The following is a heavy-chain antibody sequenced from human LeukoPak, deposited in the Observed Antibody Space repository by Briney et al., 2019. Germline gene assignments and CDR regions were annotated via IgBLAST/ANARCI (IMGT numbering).Heavy chain of an antibody. CDR2: IYYSASST. CDR1: GASINSSSSY. CDR3: ARGDPVGLFDD. V-gene: IGHV4-39*02. D-gene: IGHD2-15*01. Sequence: SETLSLTCAVSGASINSSSSYWHWIRQPPGKGLEWIGSIYYSASSTYYNPSLESRITVSLDTSKNHCSLKLSSVTAADTAVYYCARGDPVGLFDDWGQGNLVTVSS. J-gene: IGHJ4*02.